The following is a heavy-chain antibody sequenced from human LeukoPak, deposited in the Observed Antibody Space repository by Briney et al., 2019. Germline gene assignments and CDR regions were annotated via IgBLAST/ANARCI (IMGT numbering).Heavy chain of an antibody. Sequence: PSETLSLTCTVSGGPFTSDDYYWGWMRQPPGKGLEWIGSTYYSGTAFYSPSLKNRVTISVDTSKYHYSLKVTSVTAADTAMYYCGRIRGGSYSHAFDIWGQGTMLIVSS. CDR3: GRIRGGSYSHAFDI. CDR1: GGPFTSDDYY. CDR2: TYYSGTA. D-gene: IGHD1-26*01. J-gene: IGHJ3*02. V-gene: IGHV4-39*07.